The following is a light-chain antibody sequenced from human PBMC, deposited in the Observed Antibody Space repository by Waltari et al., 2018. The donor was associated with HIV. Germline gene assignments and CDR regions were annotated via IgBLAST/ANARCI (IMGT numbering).Light chain of an antibody. CDR1: RSNIGSGYE. CDR2: GNT. Sequence: QSVLTQPPSMSGAPGQRVTISCTGSRSNIGSGYEVHWYQQLPGTAPKLLIFGNTNRPSGVPDRVSGSKSGTSASLASTGRQAEDEADYYCQSYDSSLNKVFGGGTKLTVL. J-gene: IGLJ2*01. CDR3: QSYDSSLNKV. V-gene: IGLV1-40*01.